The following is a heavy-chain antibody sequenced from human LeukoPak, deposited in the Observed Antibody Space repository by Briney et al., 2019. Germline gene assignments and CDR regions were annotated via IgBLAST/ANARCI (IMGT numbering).Heavy chain of an antibody. CDR2: ITGSGGTT. CDR1: GFTYSSYA. CDR3: ARDGIVVVTRGPFDY. D-gene: IGHD3-22*01. J-gene: IGHJ4*02. V-gene: IGHV3-23*01. Sequence: GGSLRLSCAASGFTYSSYAMSWVRQAPGKGLEWVSAITGSGGTTYYAESVKGRFTISRHNSKNTLYLQMNSLRAEDTAVYYCARDGIVVVTRGPFDYWGQGTLVTVSS.